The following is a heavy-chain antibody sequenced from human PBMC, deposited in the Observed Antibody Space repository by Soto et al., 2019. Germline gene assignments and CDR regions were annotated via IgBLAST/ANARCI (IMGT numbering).Heavy chain of an antibody. CDR1: DGSMNSDSSY. CDR3: ARLGGYVSVGYYYLWDS. J-gene: IGHJ4*02. V-gene: IGHV4-39*01. Sequence: QLQLQESGPGLVKPSETLSLTCRVSDGSMNSDSSYWGWIRQPPGKGLEWIGVINHSGSTYHNLSLKGRVTMSVDASRIQFSLKLTSMTAADTAVYYCARLGGYVSVGYYYLWDSWGQGTLVTVSS. D-gene: IGHD3-22*01. CDR2: INHSGST.